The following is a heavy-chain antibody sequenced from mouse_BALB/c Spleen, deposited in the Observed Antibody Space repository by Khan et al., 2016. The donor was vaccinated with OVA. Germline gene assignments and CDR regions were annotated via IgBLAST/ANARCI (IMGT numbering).Heavy chain of an antibody. CDR1: GYSITSDYA. CDR3: ASGRLLRRYPDYCDY. D-gene: IGHD1-1*01. V-gene: IGHV3-2*02. CDR2: ISYSGST. J-gene: IGHJ2*01. Sequence: EVKLEESGPGLLKPSQSLSLTCTVTGYSITSDYAWNWIRQFPGNILEWMAYISYSGSTPYSPSLRSRFSITRDTSTNHFFLPLNSVTTEDTATYYGASGRLLRRYPDYCDYWGQGTTLTVSS.